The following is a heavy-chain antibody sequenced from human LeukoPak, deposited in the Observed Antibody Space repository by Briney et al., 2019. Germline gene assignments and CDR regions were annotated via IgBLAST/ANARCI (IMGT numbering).Heavy chain of an antibody. CDR3: ARHKILNWFDP. CDR1: GGSISSGSYY. CDR2: IYTSGST. Sequence: PSETLSLTCTVSGGSISSGSYYWSWIRQPAGKGLEWIGRIYTSGSTNYNPSLKSRVTISVDTSKNQFSLKLSSVTAADTAVYYCARHKILNWFDPWGQGTLVTVSS. V-gene: IGHV4-61*02. J-gene: IGHJ5*02. D-gene: IGHD2/OR15-2a*01.